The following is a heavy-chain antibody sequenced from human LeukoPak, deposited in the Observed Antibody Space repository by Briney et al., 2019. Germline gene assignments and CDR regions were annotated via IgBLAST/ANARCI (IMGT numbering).Heavy chain of an antibody. CDR3: ARDTTKDY. V-gene: IGHV3-21*01. Sequence: PGGSLRLSCAASGFTFSSYSMTWVRQAPGKGLEWVSSITDSGSFVYYGDSVKGRFTISRDNAKSSLYLQMNSLRAEDTAVCFCARDTTKDYWGQGTLVTVSS. CDR2: ITDSGSFV. CDR1: GFTFSSYS. J-gene: IGHJ4*02. D-gene: IGHD1-14*01.